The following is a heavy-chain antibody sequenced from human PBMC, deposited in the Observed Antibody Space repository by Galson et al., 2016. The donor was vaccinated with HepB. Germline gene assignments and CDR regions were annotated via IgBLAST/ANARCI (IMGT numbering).Heavy chain of an antibody. J-gene: IGHJ5*02. V-gene: IGHV1-8*01. CDR3: ARDLGYCTRTTCYRNWFDP. Sequence: SVKVSCKASGYTFSNYDITWVRQATGQGLEWMGWMNPYSGNTGYAQVFRGRVTMTGDASISTAYLELSSLTSDDTAVYYCARDLGYCTRTTCYRNWFDPWGQGTLVTVSS. D-gene: IGHD2-2*01. CDR1: GYTFSNYD. CDR2: MNPYSGNT.